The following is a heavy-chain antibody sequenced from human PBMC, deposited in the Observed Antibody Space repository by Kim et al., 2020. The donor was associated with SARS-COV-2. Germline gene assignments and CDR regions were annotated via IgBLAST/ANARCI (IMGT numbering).Heavy chain of an antibody. D-gene: IGHD3-22*01. J-gene: IGHJ3*02. V-gene: IGHV4-34*01. Sequence: SETLSLTCAVYGGSFSGYYWSWIRQPPGKGLEWIGEINHSGSTNYNPSLKSRVTISVDTSKNQFSLKLSSVTAADTAVYYCARAPKVPSTYYYDSSGYYSDAFDIWGQGTMVTVSS. CDR2: INHSGST. CDR3: ARAPKVPSTYYYDSSGYYSDAFDI. CDR1: GGSFSGYY.